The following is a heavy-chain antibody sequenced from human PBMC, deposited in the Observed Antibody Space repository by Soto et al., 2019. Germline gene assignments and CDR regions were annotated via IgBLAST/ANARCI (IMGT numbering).Heavy chain of an antibody. Sequence: QVQLQESGPGLVKPSETLSLTCTVSRGSISSSYWTWIRQPPGKGLEWIGYISYSGSPNYNPSLKSRVTIPADPSKNQFSLQLSSVTAADTAVYYCAREGDAYNWAAWFDPWGQGTLVTVSS. CDR3: AREGDAYNWAAWFDP. J-gene: IGHJ5*02. CDR1: RGSISSSY. CDR2: ISYSGSP. D-gene: IGHD1-1*01. V-gene: IGHV4-59*01.